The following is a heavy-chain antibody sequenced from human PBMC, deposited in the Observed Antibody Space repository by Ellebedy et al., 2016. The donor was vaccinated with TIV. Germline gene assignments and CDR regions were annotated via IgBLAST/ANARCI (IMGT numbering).Heavy chain of an antibody. CDR2: ISHSGST. Sequence: MPSETLSLTCTVSGGSISFDYWSWIWQSPGKGLEWIGYISHSGSTNYNPSLKSRVTISVDTSKKQISLKLTSVTAADTAVYHCARGRLHFDCWGQGTLVTVSS. D-gene: IGHD5-24*01. J-gene: IGHJ4*02. CDR3: ARGRLHFDC. CDR1: GGSISFDY. V-gene: IGHV4-59*01.